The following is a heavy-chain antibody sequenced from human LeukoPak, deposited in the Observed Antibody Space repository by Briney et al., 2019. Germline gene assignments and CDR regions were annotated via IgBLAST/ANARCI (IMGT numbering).Heavy chain of an antibody. V-gene: IGHV3-30*02. D-gene: IGHD5-24*01. CDR3: ARNRVGFHYADAFDL. CDR2: VHYDGSEK. J-gene: IGHJ3*01. CDR1: GFSLINSD. Sequence: PGGSLRLSCAASGFSLINSDMHWVRQAPGKGLEWVAFVHYDGSEKHYADSLKGRFTISRDNSKNTLYLQMNSLRGEDTAVYYCARNRVGFHYADAFDLWDQGTMVTVSS.